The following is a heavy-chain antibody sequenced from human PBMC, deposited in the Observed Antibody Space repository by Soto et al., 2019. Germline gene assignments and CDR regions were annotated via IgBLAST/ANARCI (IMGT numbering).Heavy chain of an antibody. CDR3: AKAVRGLINYYYYGVDV. V-gene: IGHV3-23*01. CDR1: GFTFSSYA. Sequence: GESLKISCAASGFTFSSYAMSWVRQAPGKGLEWVSAISGSGGSTYYADSVKGRFTISRDNSKNTLYLQMNSLRAEDTAVYYCAKAVRGLINYYYYGVDVWGQGTTVTVSS. CDR2: ISGSGGST. J-gene: IGHJ6*02. D-gene: IGHD3-10*01.